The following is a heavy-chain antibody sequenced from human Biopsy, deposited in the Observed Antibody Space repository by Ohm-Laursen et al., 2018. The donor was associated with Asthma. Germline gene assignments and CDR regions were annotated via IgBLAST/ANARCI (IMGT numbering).Heavy chain of an antibody. CDR3: ARGYSGSDRIVYYYSGLEV. J-gene: IGHJ6*02. CDR2: LIPVLGTP. D-gene: IGHD5-12*01. V-gene: IGHV1-69*13. Sequence: SVKVSCKASGDSFSNYAISWGRKAPGQGLEGMGGLIPVLGTPDHAQMFEGRVTITADESPNTAYMELSSLSSEDTAVYYCARGYSGSDRIVYYYSGLEVWGQGTTVTVSS. CDR1: GDSFSNYA.